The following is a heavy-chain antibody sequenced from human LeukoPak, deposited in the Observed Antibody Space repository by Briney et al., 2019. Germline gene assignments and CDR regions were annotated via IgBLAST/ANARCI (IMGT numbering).Heavy chain of an antibody. J-gene: IGHJ6*02. CDR2: LSLVGSNK. CDR3: AKATIFGVVMPHNYYYGMDV. V-gene: IGHV3-30*18. D-gene: IGHD3-3*01. Sequence: GRSLRLSCAASGFTLSSYGMHWVRQAPGKGREWGAVLSLVGSNKYYADSVKGRFTISRDNSKNTLYLQMNSLRAEDTAVYYCAKATIFGVVMPHNYYYGMDVWGQGTTVTVSS. CDR1: GFTLSSYG.